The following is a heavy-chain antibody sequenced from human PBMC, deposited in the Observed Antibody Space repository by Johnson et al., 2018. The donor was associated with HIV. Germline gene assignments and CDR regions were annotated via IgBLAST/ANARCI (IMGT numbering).Heavy chain of an antibody. V-gene: IGHV3-23*04. J-gene: IGHJ3*02. Sequence: VQLVESGGGLVQPGGSLRLSCAASGFAFSSYAVTWVRQTSGKGLEWVSAISGSGGSTYYADSVKGRFTISRDNSKRTLYLQMNSLRDEDTGVYYCAKGLRSFDWLGANDACDIWGQGTMVTVSS. CDR3: AKGLRSFDWLGANDACDI. CDR1: GFAFSSYA. D-gene: IGHD3-9*01. CDR2: ISGSGGST.